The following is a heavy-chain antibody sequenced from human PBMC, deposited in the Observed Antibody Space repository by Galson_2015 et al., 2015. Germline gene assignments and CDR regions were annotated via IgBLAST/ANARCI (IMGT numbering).Heavy chain of an antibody. CDR2: IITHNGYA. CDR1: GYTFTNYG. J-gene: IGHJ4*02. D-gene: IGHD3-22*01. V-gene: IGHV1-18*04. CDR3: ARDYSDSGPFPHY. Sequence: SVKVSCKASGYTFTNYGLSWVRQAPGQGPEWMGWIITHNGYANNAQKFQGRVSMTTDTSTSTAYMELRSLTSDDTAVYYCARDYSDSGPFPHYWVQCTLVAAAS.